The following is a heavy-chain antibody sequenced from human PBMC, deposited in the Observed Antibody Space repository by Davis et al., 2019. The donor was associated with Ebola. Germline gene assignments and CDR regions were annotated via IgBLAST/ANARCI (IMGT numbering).Heavy chain of an antibody. CDR1: GFTFSSYA. CDR3: TTDGITMIVGFRV. D-gene: IGHD3-22*01. V-gene: IGHV3-23*01. Sequence: PGGSLRLSCAASGFTFSSYAMSWVRQAPGKGLEWVSAISGSGGSTYYADSVKGRFTISRDNSKNTLYLQMNSLKTEDTAVYYCTTDGITMIVGFRVWGQGTLVTVSS. J-gene: IGHJ4*02. CDR2: ISGSGGST.